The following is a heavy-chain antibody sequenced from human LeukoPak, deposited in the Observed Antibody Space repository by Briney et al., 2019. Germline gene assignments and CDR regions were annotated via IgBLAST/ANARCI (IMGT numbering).Heavy chain of an antibody. Sequence: GGSLRLSCAASGFTFSSYSMNWVRQAPGKGLEWVSSISSSSSYIYYADSVKGRFTISRDNAKNSLYLQMNSLRAEDTAVYYCARDRSGSYYVTFDIWGQGTMVTVSS. V-gene: IGHV3-21*01. J-gene: IGHJ3*02. CDR3: ARDRSGSYYVTFDI. CDR2: ISSSSSYI. D-gene: IGHD1-26*01. CDR1: GFTFSSYS.